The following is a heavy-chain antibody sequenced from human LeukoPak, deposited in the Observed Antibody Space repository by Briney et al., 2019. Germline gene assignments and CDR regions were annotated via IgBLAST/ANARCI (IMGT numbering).Heavy chain of an antibody. V-gene: IGHV4-39*07. D-gene: IGHD6-13*01. CDR2: IYYSGST. CDR1: GGSISSSSYY. CDR3: ARVVKYTSSGPTDP. Sequence: SETLSLTCTVSGGSISSSSYYWGWFRQPPGKGLEWIGSIYYSGSTYYNPSLKSRVTISVDTSKNQFSLKLSSVTAADTAVYYCARVVKYTSSGPTDPWGQGTLVTVSS. J-gene: IGHJ5*02.